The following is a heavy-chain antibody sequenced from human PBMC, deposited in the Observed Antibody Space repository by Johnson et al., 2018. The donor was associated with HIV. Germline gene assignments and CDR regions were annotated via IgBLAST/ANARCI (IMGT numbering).Heavy chain of an antibody. Sequence: MQLVESGGGVVQPGRSLRLSCAASGFTVSSNYMTWVRQAPGKGLVWVSVISEGGNSAYYTDSVKGRFTISRDNSKNTLYLQMSSLRAEDTAVYYCARSKDCSVGTCPDGLDIWGQGTMVIVSS. CDR3: ARSKDCSVGTCPDGLDI. J-gene: IGHJ3*02. CDR2: ISEGGNSA. V-gene: IGHV3-66*02. D-gene: IGHD2-15*01. CDR1: GFTVSSNY.